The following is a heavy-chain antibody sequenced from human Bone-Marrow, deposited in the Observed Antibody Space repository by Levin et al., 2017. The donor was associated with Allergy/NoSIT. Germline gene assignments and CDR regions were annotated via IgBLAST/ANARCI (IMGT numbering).Heavy chain of an antibody. V-gene: IGHV3-30*18. CDR3: AKDPNGRREFSDTGYLDY. D-gene: IGHD3-10*01. CDR2: ISYDGGDK. Sequence: GESLKISCAASRFIFSDYAMHWVRQVPGKGLEWVAVISYDGGDKNYADFVKGRFTVSRDNFKNTLYLQMNSLRAEDTAIYYCAKDPNGRREFSDTGYLDYWGQGSLVIVSS. CDR1: RFIFSDYA. J-gene: IGHJ4*02.